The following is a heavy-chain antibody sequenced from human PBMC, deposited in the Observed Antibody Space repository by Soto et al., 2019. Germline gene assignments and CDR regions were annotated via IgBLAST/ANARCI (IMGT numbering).Heavy chain of an antibody. D-gene: IGHD3-3*01. CDR2: ISAYNGNT. V-gene: IGHV1-18*04. CDR3: ARDWADYDFWEGSPPHY. J-gene: IGHJ4*02. CDR1: GYTFTSYG. Sequence: ASVKVSCKASGYTFTSYGISWVRQAPGQGLEWMGWISAYNGNTNYAQKLQGRVTMTTDTSTSTAYMELRSLRSDDTAVYYCARDWADYDFWEGSPPHYWGQGTLVTVSS.